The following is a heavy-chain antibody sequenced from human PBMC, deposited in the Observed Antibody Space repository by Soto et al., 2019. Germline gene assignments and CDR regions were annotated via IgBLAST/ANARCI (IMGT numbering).Heavy chain of an antibody. Sequence: GGSLRLSCAASGFTFSSYWMSWVRQAPGKGLEWVANIKQDGSEKYYVDSVKGRVTISRDNAKNSLYLQMNSLRAEDTAVYYCARVVYAVDSGYDYDDAFDIWGQGTMVTVSS. V-gene: IGHV3-7*01. J-gene: IGHJ3*02. CDR3: ARVVYAVDSGYDYDDAFDI. CDR2: IKQDGSEK. CDR1: GFTFSSYW. D-gene: IGHD5-12*01.